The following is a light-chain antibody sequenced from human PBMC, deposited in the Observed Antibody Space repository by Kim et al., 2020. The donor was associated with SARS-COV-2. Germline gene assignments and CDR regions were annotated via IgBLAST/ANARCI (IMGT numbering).Light chain of an antibody. CDR1: SGHSNYA. CDR3: QTWGTGIVL. V-gene: IGLV4-69*01. J-gene: IGLJ2*01. Sequence: QPVLTQSPSASASLGASVKLTCTLSSGHSNYAIAWHLQQPEKGPRFLMKLNSDGSHYKGDGIPDRFSGSSSGAERYLTISSLQSEDEADYYCQTWGTGIVLFGGGTQLTVL. CDR2: LNSDGSH.